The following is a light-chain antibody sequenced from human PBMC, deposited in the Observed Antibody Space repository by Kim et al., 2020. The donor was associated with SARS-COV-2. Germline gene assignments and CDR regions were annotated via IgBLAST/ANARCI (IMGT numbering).Light chain of an antibody. Sequence: DLVMTQSPDSLAVSLGERATINCKSSQGVLYSSNNRNYLAWYQQKPGQPPKLLIYWASTRESGVPDRFSGSGSGTDFTLTISGLQAEDVAVYYCQQYYSTPYTFGQGTKLEI. V-gene: IGKV4-1*01. CDR3: QQYYSTPYT. CDR1: QGVLYSSNNRNY. CDR2: WAS. J-gene: IGKJ2*01.